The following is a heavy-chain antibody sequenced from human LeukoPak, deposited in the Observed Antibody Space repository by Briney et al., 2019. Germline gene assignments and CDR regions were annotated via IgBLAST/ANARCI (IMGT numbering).Heavy chain of an antibody. J-gene: IGHJ4*02. CDR2: IKEDGSEK. CDR3: ARDLYSQY. D-gene: IGHD2-21*01. CDR1: GFTFSAHW. V-gene: IGHV3-7*01. Sequence: GGSLRLSCAASGFTFSAHWMSWVRQAPGKGLEWVANIKEDGSEKYYVDSVKGRFAISRDIAKNSLYLQMNSLRAEDTAVYYCARDLYSQYWGQGTLVTVSS.